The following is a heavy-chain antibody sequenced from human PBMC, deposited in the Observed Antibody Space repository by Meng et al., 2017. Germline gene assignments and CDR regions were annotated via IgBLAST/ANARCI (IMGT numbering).Heavy chain of an antibody. CDR1: GGTFSSYA. D-gene: IGHD6-13*01. V-gene: IGHV1-69*01. J-gene: IGHJ4*02. CDR2: IIPIFGTA. Sequence: LMQVGAEVKKPWSTLKVSCNASGGTFSSYAISWVRQAPGQGLEWMGGIIPIFGTANYAQKFQGRVTITADESTSTAYMELSSLRSEDTAVYYCARDIAGCFGYWGQGTLVTVSS. CDR3: ARDIAGCFGY.